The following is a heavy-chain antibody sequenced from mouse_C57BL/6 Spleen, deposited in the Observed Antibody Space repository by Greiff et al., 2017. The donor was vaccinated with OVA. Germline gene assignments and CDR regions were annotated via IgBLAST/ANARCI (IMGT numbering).Heavy chain of an antibody. D-gene: IGHD2-3*01. J-gene: IGHJ3*01. Sequence: EVQLQQSGPELVKPGASGRLSSKPLGYTFPASNLPWLSRSKGRGLGGIGYINPNKGGTSYNQKFKGKATLTVNKSSSTAYMELRSLTSEDSAVYYCARWDGYYGFAYWGQGTLVTVSA. CDR2: INPNKGGT. V-gene: IGHV1-22*01. CDR1: GYTFPASN. CDR3: ARWDGYYGFAY.